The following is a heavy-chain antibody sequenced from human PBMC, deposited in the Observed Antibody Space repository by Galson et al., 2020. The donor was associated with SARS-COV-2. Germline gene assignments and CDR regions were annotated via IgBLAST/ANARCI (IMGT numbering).Heavy chain of an antibody. V-gene: IGHV3-30*04. J-gene: IGHJ3*01. CDR1: GFTFSDYA. CDR3: ARDHRPPVDWYYGSGTYYSGAFDL. D-gene: IGHD3-10*01. Sequence: GGSLRLSCAASGFTFSDYAIHWVRQAPGMGLEWVAAISYDGAKQYLADSVKGRFTISRDDSKNILYLQMNNLRAEDTAVYYCARDHRPPVDWYYGSGTYYSGAFDLWGQGTLVMDSS. CDR2: ISYDGAKQ.